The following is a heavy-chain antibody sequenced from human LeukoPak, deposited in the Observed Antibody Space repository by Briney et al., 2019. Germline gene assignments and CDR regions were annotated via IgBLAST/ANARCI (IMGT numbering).Heavy chain of an antibody. CDR1: GGSISSYY. J-gene: IGHJ5*02. V-gene: IGHV4-4*07. CDR2: IYTSGST. Sequence: SETLSLTCTVSGGSISSYYWSWIRQPAGKGLEWIGRIYTSGSTNYNPSLKSRVTISVDTSKNQFSLKLSSVTAADTAVYYCARQINGDYDFWSGYPTGFDPWGQGTLVTVSS. CDR3: ARQINGDYDFWSGYPTGFDP. D-gene: IGHD3-3*01.